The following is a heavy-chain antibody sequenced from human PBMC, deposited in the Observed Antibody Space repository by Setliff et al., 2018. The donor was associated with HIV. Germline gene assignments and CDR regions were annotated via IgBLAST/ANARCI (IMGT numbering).Heavy chain of an antibody. CDR1: GGTFSSYA. CDR2: ISPYDLSE. Sequence: ASVKVSCKASGGTFSSYAIYWVRQAPGQGLEWMGWISPYDLSERISQRFRGRVTMTRDTSINAAYLDLSGLTSDDTAVYYCAREYSGYDDYYYYYYYMDVWGKGTTVTVSS. CDR3: AREYSGYDDYYYYYYYMDV. J-gene: IGHJ6*03. V-gene: IGHV1-2*02. D-gene: IGHD5-12*01.